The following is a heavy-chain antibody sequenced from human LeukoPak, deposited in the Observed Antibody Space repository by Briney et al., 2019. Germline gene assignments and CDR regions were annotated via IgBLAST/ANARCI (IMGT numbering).Heavy chain of an antibody. CDR3: ARRTVTRDWYFDL. Sequence: GGSLRLSCAGSGVTFSNYGMHWVRQAPGMRLEWLSAITGSGSNTYYADSAKGRFTISRDNSKNTLYLQMNSLRAEDTAVYYCARRTVTRDWYFDLWGRGTLVTVSS. V-gene: IGHV3-23*01. D-gene: IGHD4-17*01. CDR1: GVTFSNYG. CDR2: ITGSGSNT. J-gene: IGHJ2*01.